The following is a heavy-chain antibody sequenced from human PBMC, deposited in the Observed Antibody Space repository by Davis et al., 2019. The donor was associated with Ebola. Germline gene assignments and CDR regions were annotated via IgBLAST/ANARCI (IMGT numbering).Heavy chain of an antibody. CDR2: IYYSGST. D-gene: IGHD5-18*01. CDR3: AREYLSGYSYGPKYYFDY. J-gene: IGHJ4*02. CDR1: GASISDYY. Sequence: SETLSLTCTVSGASISDYYWSWVRQSPGKKLEWIGYIYYSGSTNYNPSLKSRVTISVDTSKNQFSLKLSSVTAADTAVYYCAREYLSGYSYGPKYYFDYWGQGTLVTVSS. V-gene: IGHV4-59*12.